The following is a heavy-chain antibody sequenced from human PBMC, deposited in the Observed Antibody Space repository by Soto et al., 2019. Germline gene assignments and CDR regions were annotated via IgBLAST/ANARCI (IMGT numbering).Heavy chain of an antibody. CDR3: ARERSSTSCYRFCGMDV. J-gene: IGHJ6*02. Sequence: GGSLRLSCAASGFTFSSYAMSWVRQAPGKGLEWVSAISGSGGSTYYADSVKGRFTISRDNAKNSLYLQMNSLRAEDTALYYCARERSSTSCYRFCGMDVWGQGTTVTVSS. CDR2: ISGSGGST. CDR1: GFTFSSYA. D-gene: IGHD2-2*02. V-gene: IGHV3-23*01.